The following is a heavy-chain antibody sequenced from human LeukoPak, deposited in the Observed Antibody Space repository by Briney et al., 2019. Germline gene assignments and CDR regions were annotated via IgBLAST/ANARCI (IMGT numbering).Heavy chain of an antibody. V-gene: IGHV3-30*02. CDR1: GFSFNTYG. D-gene: IGHD5-24*01. CDR3: AKGPVSAAGAGGYNYD. J-gene: IGHJ4*02. CDR2: IRYDGNNK. Sequence: GGSLRLSCAASGFSFNTYGMNWVRQAPGKGLEWVAFIRYDGNNKYYADSVKGRFTISRDNSKNTVYLQMNSLRAEDTAVYYCAKGPVSAAGAGGYNYDWGQGTLVTVSS.